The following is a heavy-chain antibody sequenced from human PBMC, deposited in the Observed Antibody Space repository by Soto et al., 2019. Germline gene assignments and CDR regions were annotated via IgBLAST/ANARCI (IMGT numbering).Heavy chain of an antibody. J-gene: IGHJ6*02. CDR1: GGSISSGDYY. CDR2: IYYSGST. V-gene: IGHV4-30-4*01. D-gene: IGHD3-10*01. Sequence: QVQLQESGPGLVKPSQTLFLTCTVSGGSISSGDYYWSWIRQPPGKGLEWIGYIYYSGSTYYNPSLKRRVTISVDTSKNQFSLKLSSVTAADTAVYYCASGFPGWFGELWSVEGEGYSYGMDVGGQGTTVTVSS. CDR3: ASGFPGWFGELWSVEGEGYSYGMDV.